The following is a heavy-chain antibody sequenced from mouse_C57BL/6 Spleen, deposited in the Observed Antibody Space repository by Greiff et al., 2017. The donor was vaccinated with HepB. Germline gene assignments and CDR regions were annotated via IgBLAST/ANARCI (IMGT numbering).Heavy chain of an antibody. V-gene: IGHV3-6*01. J-gene: IGHJ2*01. CDR3: ARDGGSSSFDY. CDR2: ISYDGSN. CDR1: GYSITSGYY. D-gene: IGHD1-1*01. Sequence: EVKLMESGPGLVKPSQSLSLTCSVTGYSITSGYYWNWIRQFPGNKLEWMGYISYDGSNNYNPSLKNRISITRDTSKNQFFLKLNSVTTEDTATYYCARDGGSSSFDYWGQGTTLTVSS.